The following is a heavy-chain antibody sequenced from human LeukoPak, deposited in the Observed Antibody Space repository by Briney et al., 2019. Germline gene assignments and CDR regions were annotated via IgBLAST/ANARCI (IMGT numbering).Heavy chain of an antibody. J-gene: IGHJ3*02. CDR3: ARQPVGTNEAFDI. Sequence: SETLSLTCTVSGGSISSRPYYWGWIRQPPGKGLEWIGSIYYSGSTYYNPSLKSRVTISVDTSKNQFSLKLSSVTAADTAVYYCARQPVGTNEAFDIWGQGTMVTVSS. D-gene: IGHD3-10*01. CDR1: GGSISSRPYY. V-gene: IGHV4-39*01. CDR2: IYYSGST.